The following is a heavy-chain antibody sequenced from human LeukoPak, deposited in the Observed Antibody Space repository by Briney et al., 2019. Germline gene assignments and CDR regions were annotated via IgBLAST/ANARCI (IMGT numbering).Heavy chain of an antibody. D-gene: IGHD2-8*02. CDR3: ATYRQVLLPFES. Sequence: SGGSLRLSCAASGFTFSTFAMIWVRQPPGNGLEWVSSIFPSGGEIHYADSVRGRFTISRDNSKSTLSLQMNSLRAEDTAIYYCATYRQVLLPFESWGQGTLVTVSS. CDR2: IFPSGGEI. CDR1: GFTFSTFA. J-gene: IGHJ4*02. V-gene: IGHV3-23*01.